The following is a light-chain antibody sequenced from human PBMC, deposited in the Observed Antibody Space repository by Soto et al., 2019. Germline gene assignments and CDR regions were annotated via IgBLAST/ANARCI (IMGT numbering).Light chain of an antibody. CDR1: QGISSY. Sequence: AIRMTQSPSSFSASTGDRVTITCRASQGISSYLAWYQQKPGKAPKLLIYAASTLQSGVPSRFSGSGSGTDFTLTISCLQSEDFATYCCQQYYSYPFTFGPGTKVDI. CDR3: QQYYSYPFT. V-gene: IGKV1-8*01. J-gene: IGKJ3*01. CDR2: AAS.